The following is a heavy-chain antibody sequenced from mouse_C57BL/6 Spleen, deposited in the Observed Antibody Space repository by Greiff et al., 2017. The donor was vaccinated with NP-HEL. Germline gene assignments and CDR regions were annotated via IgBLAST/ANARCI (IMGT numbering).Heavy chain of an antibody. J-gene: IGHJ2*01. D-gene: IGHD2-4*01. CDR1: GYTFTSYG. CDR2: IYPRSGNT. V-gene: IGHV1-81*01. CDR3: ARVYDYDGNYFDY. Sequence: QVQLKESGAELARPGASVKLSCKASGYTFTSYGISWVKQRTGQGLEWIGEIYPRSGNTYYNEKFKGKATLTADKSSSTAYMGLRSLTSEDSAVYFCARVYDYDGNYFDYWGQGTTLTVSS.